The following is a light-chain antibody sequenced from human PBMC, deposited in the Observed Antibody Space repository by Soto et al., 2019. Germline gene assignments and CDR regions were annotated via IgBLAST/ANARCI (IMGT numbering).Light chain of an antibody. V-gene: IGLV2-14*01. CDR3: CSFTTSHTLV. J-gene: IGLJ1*01. CDR2: EVT. Sequence: QSALTQPASVSGSPGQSITISCTGTITDIGTYNHVSWYQQHPGKAPQLIIYEVTNRLSGLSNRFSASKSGNTASLTISGLQAEDEADYYCCSFTTSHTLVFGTGTKVTVL. CDR1: ITDIGTYNH.